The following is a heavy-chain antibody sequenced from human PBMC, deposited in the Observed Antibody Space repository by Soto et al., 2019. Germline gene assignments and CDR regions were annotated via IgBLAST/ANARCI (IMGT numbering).Heavy chain of an antibody. CDR3: ARTASYYGSTGFYHFDY. CDR2: IYYSGST. D-gene: IGHD3-22*01. J-gene: IGHJ4*02. CDR1: GGSVNSGSHY. V-gene: IGHV4-61*01. Sequence: SETLSLTCTVSGGSVNSGSHYWSWIRQPPGKRLEWLGYIYYSGSTKYDPSLKSGVTISVDTSKNQFSLKLSSVTAADTAVYYCARTASYYGSTGFYHFDYWGQGTLVTVS.